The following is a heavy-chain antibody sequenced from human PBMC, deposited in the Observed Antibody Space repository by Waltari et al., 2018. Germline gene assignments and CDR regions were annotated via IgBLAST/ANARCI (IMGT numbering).Heavy chain of an antibody. CDR1: DGSINLYY. CDR2: IYSSGST. J-gene: IGHJ4*02. D-gene: IGHD5-12*01. CDR3: AREVRRDGYNYVDY. V-gene: IGHV4-4*07. Sequence: QVQVQESGPGLVKPSGPLSLTCNVPDGSINLYYRPWIRQPAGKGLAWIGRIYSSGSTNCNPSLRSRVTMSIDTSKNQFSLKLASVTAADTAVYFCAREVRRDGYNYVDYWAQGTLVIVSS.